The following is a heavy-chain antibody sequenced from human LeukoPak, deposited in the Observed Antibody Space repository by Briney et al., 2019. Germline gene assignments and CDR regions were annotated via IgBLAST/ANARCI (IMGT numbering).Heavy chain of an antibody. CDR3: ARASLGLDYYYGMDV. J-gene: IGHJ6*02. V-gene: IGHV1-18*01. Sequence: ASVKVSCKASGYTFTSYGISWVRQAPGQGLEWMGWISAYNGNTNYAQKLQGRATMTTDTSTSTAYMELRSLRSDDTAVYYCARASLGLDYYYGMDVWGQGTTVTVSS. CDR2: ISAYNGNT. CDR1: GYTFTSYG. D-gene: IGHD3-16*02.